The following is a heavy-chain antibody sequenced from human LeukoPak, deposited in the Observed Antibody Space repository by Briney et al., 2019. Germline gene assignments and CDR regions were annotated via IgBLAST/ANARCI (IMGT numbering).Heavy chain of an antibody. Sequence: SETLSLTCTVSGGSISSGSYYWSWIRQPAGKGLEWIGRIYTSGSTNYNPSLKSRVTISVDTSKNQFSLKLSSETAADTAVYYCARDYYGSGSRPNAFDIWGQGTMVTVSS. CDR2: IYTSGST. J-gene: IGHJ3*02. V-gene: IGHV4-61*02. CDR1: GGSISSGSYY. D-gene: IGHD3-10*01. CDR3: ARDYYGSGSRPNAFDI.